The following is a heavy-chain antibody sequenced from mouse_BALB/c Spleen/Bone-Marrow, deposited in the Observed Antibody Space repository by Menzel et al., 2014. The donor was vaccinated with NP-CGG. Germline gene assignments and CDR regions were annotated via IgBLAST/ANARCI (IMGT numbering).Heavy chain of an antibody. CDR2: IYPGTGST. V-gene: IGHV1S22*01. D-gene: IGHD3-3*01. J-gene: IGHJ1*01. Sequence: LQQSGSELVRPGASLKLSCKASGYTFTSYWMHWVKQRPGQGLEWIGNIYPGTGSTNYDEKFKSKGTLTVDTSSSTAYMHLSSLTSEDSAVYFCTRRGLSYWYFDVWGAGTTVTVSS. CDR3: TRRGLSYWYFDV. CDR1: GYTFTSYW.